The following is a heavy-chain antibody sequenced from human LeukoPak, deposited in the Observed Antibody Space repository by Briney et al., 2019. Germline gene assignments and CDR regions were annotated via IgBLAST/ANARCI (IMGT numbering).Heavy chain of an antibody. J-gene: IGHJ4*02. Sequence: GGSLRLSCAASGFSFSTYEVTWVRQAPGKGLEWVSSISSGGATIYYADSVKGRFTISRDNANNSLYLQMNSLRAEDTAVYYCARSYNDFDYWGQGTLVTVSP. CDR3: ARSYNDFDY. V-gene: IGHV3-48*03. CDR1: GFSFSTYE. CDR2: ISSGGATI. D-gene: IGHD1-14*01.